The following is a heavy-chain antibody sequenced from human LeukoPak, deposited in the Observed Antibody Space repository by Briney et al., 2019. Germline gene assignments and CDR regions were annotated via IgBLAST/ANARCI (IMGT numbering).Heavy chain of an antibody. Sequence: SETLSLTCTVSGGSISSYYWNWIRQPPGKGLEWIGGINHSGSTNYNPSLKSRVTISVDTSKNQFSLKLSSVTAADTAVYYCARGQVLGSYFDYWGQGTLVTVSS. CDR2: INHSGST. CDR3: ARGQVLGSYFDY. V-gene: IGHV4-34*01. CDR1: GGSISSYY. J-gene: IGHJ4*02. D-gene: IGHD2-8*01.